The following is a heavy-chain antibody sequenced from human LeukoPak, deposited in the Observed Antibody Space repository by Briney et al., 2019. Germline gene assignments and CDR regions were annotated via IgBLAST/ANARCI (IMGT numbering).Heavy chain of an antibody. CDR1: GFMFSNYW. CDR3: ACTNTLDV. J-gene: IGHJ6*04. CDR2: IYQDGSKK. V-gene: IGHV3-7*03. Sequence: GGSLRLSCSASGFMFSNYWMNWVRQAPGKGLEWVANIYQDGSKKNYVDSVKGRFTISRDNAKNSLYLQMNSLRAEDTAVYYCACTNTLDVWGKGATVTVSS. D-gene: IGHD2-8*01.